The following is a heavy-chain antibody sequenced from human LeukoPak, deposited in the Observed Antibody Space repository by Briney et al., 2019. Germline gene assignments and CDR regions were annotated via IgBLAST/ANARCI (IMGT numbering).Heavy chain of an antibody. CDR2: FDPEDGET. Sequence: ASVKVSCKVSGYTLTELSMHWVRQAPGKGLEWMGGFDPEDGETTYAQKFQGRVTMTEDTSTDTAYMELGSLRSEDTAVYYCATAFLEWPPAFDPWGQGTLVTVSS. V-gene: IGHV1-24*01. J-gene: IGHJ5*02. CDR1: GYTLTELS. CDR3: ATAFLEWPPAFDP. D-gene: IGHD3-3*02.